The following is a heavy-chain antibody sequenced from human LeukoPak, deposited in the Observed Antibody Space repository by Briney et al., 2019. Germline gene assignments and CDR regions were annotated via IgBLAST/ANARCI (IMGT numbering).Heavy chain of an antibody. V-gene: IGHV3-23*01. J-gene: IGHJ5*02. Sequence: GGSLRLSCAASGFTFSSYWMSWVRQAPGKGLEWVSAISFSGTNTYYADSVKGRFTISRDNSKNTLYLQMNSLRAEDTAVYFCAKEVKAVTNWFDPWGQGTLVTVSS. CDR1: GFTFSSYW. CDR2: ISFSGTNT. D-gene: IGHD6-19*01. CDR3: AKEVKAVTNWFDP.